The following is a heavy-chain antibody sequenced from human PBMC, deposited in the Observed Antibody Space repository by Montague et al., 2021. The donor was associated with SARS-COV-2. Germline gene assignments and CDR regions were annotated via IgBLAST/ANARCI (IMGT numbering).Heavy chain of an antibody. CDR1: GFTFSSYW. J-gene: IGHJ4*02. Sequence: SLRLSCAASGFTFSSYWMHWVRQAPGKGLVWVSRINSDGSSTSYADSVKGRFTISRDNAKNTLYPQMNSLRAEDTAVYYCITMIVVAEDYFDYWGQGTLVTVSS. V-gene: IGHV3-74*01. CDR2: INSDGSST. CDR3: ITMIVVAEDYFDY. D-gene: IGHD3-22*01.